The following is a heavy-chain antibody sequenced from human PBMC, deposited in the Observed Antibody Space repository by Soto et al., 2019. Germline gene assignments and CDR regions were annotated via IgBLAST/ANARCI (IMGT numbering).Heavy chain of an antibody. V-gene: IGHV1-18*01. CDR2: ISAYNGNT. CDR1: GYTFTSYS. J-gene: IGHJ6*03. CDR3: ARGEVTGGWYGRVGDYYYMDV. D-gene: IGHD6-19*01. Sequence: GASVKVSCKASGYTFTSYSISWVRQAPGQGLEWMGWISAYNGNTNYAQKLQGRVTMTTDTSTSTAYMELRSLRSDDTAVYYFARGEVTGGWYGRVGDYYYMDVWGKGTTVTVSS.